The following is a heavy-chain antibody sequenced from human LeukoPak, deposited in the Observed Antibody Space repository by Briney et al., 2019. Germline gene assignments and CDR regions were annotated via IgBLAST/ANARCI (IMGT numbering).Heavy chain of an antibody. Sequence: GTPVKVSCKASGFTFTSSAMQWVRQARGQRLEWIGWIVVGSGNTNYAQKFQERVTITRDMSTSTAYMELSSLRSEDTAVYYCAAGPYGSGSYAPTSFDYWGQGTLVTVSS. V-gene: IGHV1-58*02. J-gene: IGHJ4*02. CDR1: GFTFTSSA. CDR3: AAGPYGSGSYAPTSFDY. CDR2: IVVGSGNT. D-gene: IGHD3-10*01.